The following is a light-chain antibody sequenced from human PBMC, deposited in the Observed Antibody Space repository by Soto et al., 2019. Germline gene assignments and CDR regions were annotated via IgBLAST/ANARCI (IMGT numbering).Light chain of an antibody. V-gene: IGLV2-23*01. J-gene: IGLJ1*01. CDR1: SDAVGAYNS. CDR3: CSSAPEITYV. CDR2: KGT. Sequence: ALAQPASVSGSPGQSITISCTGTSDAVGAYNSVSWYQQLPHKAPQVILYKGTQRPSGVSSRFSGSTSGNAASLTISGLQADDEADYFCCSSAPEITYVFGTGTKVTVL.